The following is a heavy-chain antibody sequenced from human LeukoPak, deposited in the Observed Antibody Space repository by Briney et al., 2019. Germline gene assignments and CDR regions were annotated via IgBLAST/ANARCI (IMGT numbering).Heavy chain of an antibody. Sequence: SQTLSLTCAISGDSVSSNSAAWNWIRQSPSRGLEWLGRTYYRSKWYNDYAVSVKSRITINPDTSKNQFSLQLNSVTPEDTAVYYCAGDRSYGTHYYYYYGMDVWGQGTTVTVSS. J-gene: IGHJ6*02. CDR3: AGDRSYGTHYYYYYGMDV. CDR2: TYYRSKWYN. V-gene: IGHV6-1*01. D-gene: IGHD5-18*01. CDR1: GDSVSSNSAA.